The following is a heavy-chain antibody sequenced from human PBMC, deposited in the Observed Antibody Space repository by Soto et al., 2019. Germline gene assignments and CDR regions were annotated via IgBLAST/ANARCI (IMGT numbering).Heavy chain of an antibody. CDR3: ARERPTTTNYYYGMDV. V-gene: IGHV3-53*01. Sequence: GGSLRLSCAASGFTVSSNYMSWVRQAPGKGLEWVSVIYSGGSTYYADSVKGRFTISRDNSKNTLYLQMNSLRAEDTAVYYCARERPTTTNYYYGMDVWGQGTTVTVSS. J-gene: IGHJ6*02. CDR2: IYSGGST. D-gene: IGHD4-17*01. CDR1: GFTVSSNY.